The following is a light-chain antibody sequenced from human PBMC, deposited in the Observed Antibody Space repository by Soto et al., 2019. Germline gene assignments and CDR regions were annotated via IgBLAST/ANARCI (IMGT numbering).Light chain of an antibody. CDR2: DAS. J-gene: IGKJ4*01. CDR3: QQRSKWPVT. Sequence: EIMMAQSPAALCLSPGERATLSCRASQSVSSYLAWYQQKPGQAPRLLIYDASNRATGIPARFSGSGSGTDFTLTISRLEPEDFALYYCQQRSKWPVTFGGGTKVDI. CDR1: QSVSSY. V-gene: IGKV3-11*01.